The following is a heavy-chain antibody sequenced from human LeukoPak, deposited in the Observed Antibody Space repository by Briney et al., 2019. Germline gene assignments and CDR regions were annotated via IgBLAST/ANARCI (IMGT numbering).Heavy chain of an antibody. CDR2: ISGSGAHT. CDR3: ARDWFNDY. V-gene: IGHV3-23*01. Sequence: PGGSLRLSCIASGFTFSGDAMNWLRQVPGKGLEWVSAISGSGAHTFYADSVEGRFTVSRDNFNDTLYLQMNSLRVDDTAIYYCARDWFNDYWGQGTLVTVSS. D-gene: IGHD3-9*01. J-gene: IGHJ4*02. CDR1: GFTFSGDA.